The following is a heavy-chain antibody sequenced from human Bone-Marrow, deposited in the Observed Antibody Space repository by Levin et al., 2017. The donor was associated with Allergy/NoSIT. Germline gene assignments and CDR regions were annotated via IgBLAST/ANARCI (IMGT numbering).Heavy chain of an antibody. V-gene: IGHV3-30*03. CDR3: ASLGVAAPSLKTDY. CDR2: ISYDGSNK. D-gene: IGHD2-15*01. Sequence: GESLKISCAASGFTFSSYGMHWVRQAPGKGLEWVAVISYDGSNKYYADSVKGRITISRDNSKNTLYLQMNSLRAEDPAVYYCASLGVAAPSLKTDYWGQGTLVTVSS. CDR1: GFTFSSYG. J-gene: IGHJ4*02.